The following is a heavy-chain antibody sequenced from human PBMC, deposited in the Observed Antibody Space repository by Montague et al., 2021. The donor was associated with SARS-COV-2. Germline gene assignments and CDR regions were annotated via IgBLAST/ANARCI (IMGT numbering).Heavy chain of an antibody. CDR1: GYSFTTYW. V-gene: IGHV5-10-1*01. J-gene: IGHJ4*02. Sequence: QSGAEVKKPGESLRNSCKGSGYSFTTYWINWVRQMPGKGLEWMGKIEPSDSNTYYSPSFQGHVTISVDKSISTAYLQWSSLKASDTAMFYCATPDYWGQGTLVTVSS. CDR3: ATPDY. CDR2: IEPSDSNT.